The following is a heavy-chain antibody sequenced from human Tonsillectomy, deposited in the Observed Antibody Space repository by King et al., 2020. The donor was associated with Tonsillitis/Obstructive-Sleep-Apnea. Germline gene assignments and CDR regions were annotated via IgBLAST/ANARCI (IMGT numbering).Heavy chain of an antibody. Sequence: VQLVESGGGVVRPGGSLRLSCAASGFTFDDYGMSWVRQAPGKGLEWVSGINWNGGSTGFADSVKGRFTISRDNPKNSLYLQMNSLRAEDTALYYCARARSSGWGDDAFDIWGQGTMVTVSS. V-gene: IGHV3-20*04. CDR3: ARARSSGWGDDAFDI. CDR2: INWNGGST. D-gene: IGHD6-19*01. CDR1: GFTFDDYG. J-gene: IGHJ3*02.